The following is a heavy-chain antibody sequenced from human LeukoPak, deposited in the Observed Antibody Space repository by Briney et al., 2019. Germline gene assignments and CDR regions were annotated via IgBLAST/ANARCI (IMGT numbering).Heavy chain of an antibody. CDR3: ARDSSYSTAI. D-gene: IGHD3-22*01. J-gene: IGHJ3*02. Sequence: GGSLRLSCAASGFTFSIYGMHWVRQAPGKGLVWVSHINSDGSYTTYADSVKGRFTISRDNAKNTLYLQMNSLRAEDTAVYYCARDSSYSTAIWGQGTMVTVSS. CDR1: GFTFSIYG. V-gene: IGHV3-74*01. CDR2: INSDGSYT.